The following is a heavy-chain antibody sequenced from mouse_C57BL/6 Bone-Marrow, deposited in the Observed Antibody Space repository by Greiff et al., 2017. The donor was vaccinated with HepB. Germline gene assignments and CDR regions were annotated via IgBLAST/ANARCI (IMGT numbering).Heavy chain of an antibody. V-gene: IGHV1-82*01. J-gene: IGHJ2*01. CDR1: GYAFSSSW. CDR2: IYPGDGDT. CDR3: ARCRGSSFYFDY. D-gene: IGHD1-1*01. Sequence: QVQLKESGPELVKPGASVKISCKASGYAFSSSWMNWVKQRPGKGLEWIGRIYPGDGDTNYNGKFKGKATLTADKSSSTAYMQLSILTSEDSAVYFCARCRGSSFYFDYWGQGTTLTVSS.